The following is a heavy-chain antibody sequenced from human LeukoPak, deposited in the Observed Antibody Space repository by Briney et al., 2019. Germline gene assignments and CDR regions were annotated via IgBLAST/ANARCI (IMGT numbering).Heavy chain of an antibody. CDR1: GFTFSSYW. Sequence: GGSLRLSCAASGFTFSSYWMSWVRQAPGKGLEWVANIKQDGSEKYYVDSVKGRFTISRDNAKNSLYLQMNSLRAEDTALYYCARVGNPNYYYYYMDVWGKGTTVTVSS. V-gene: IGHV3-7*03. J-gene: IGHJ6*03. CDR2: IKQDGSEK. CDR3: ARVGNPNYYYYYMDV.